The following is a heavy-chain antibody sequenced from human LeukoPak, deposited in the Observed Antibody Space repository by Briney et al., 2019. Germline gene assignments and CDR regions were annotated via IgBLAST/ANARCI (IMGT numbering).Heavy chain of an antibody. D-gene: IGHD6-13*01. CDR3: ARGGDSSTWDFAY. Sequence: GESLKISCAASGFTFSSYSMNWVRQAPGKGLEWLSSITSSSRYIWYADSVKGRFTISRDNAKNSVYLQMDSLRADDTAVYFCARGGDSSTWDFAYWGQGTLVTVSS. CDR2: ITSSSRYI. J-gene: IGHJ4*02. V-gene: IGHV3-21*01. CDR1: GFTFSSYS.